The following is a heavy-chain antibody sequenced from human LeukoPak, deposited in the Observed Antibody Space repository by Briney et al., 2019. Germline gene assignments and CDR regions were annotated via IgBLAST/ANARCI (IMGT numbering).Heavy chain of an antibody. CDR2: IYYSGIT. CDR1: GASMTNYY. CDR3: ARGRGYVDPFDP. Sequence: SETLPLTCTVSGASMTNYYWSWIRKPPGKGLEWIGYIYYSGITNYNPSLTSRVSISVDMSKNQFSLKLTSVTAADTAVYYCARGRGYVDPFDPWGEGTIVSVSS. D-gene: IGHD3-9*01. J-gene: IGHJ5*02. V-gene: IGHV4-59*01.